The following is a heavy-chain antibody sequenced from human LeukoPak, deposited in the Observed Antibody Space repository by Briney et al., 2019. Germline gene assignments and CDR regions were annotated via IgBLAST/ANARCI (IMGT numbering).Heavy chain of an antibody. V-gene: IGHV4-34*01. CDR2: INHSGTT. Sequence: SETLSLTCAVYGGSFSDYWYAWIRQSPGKGLEWMGEINHSGTTTYIPSLKSRVSMSVDTSKNQLSLSLRSVTAADTAVYYCARLRSRIAAVTDLPVSTFVPRPNWFDPWGQGTLVTVSS. D-gene: IGHD2-21*02. CDR1: GGSFSDYW. CDR3: ARLRSRIAAVTDLPVSTFVPRPNWFDP. J-gene: IGHJ5*02.